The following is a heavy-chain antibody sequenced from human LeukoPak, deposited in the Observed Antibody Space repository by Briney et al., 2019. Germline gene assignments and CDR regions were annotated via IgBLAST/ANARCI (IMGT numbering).Heavy chain of an antibody. CDR3: ARVPLRFLEPFDN. CDR1: GGSFKDNY. J-gene: IGHJ4*02. CDR2: INHSGTT. Sequence: PSKTLSLTCAVYGGSFKDNYWSWIRQPPGKGLEWIGEINHSGTTNYNPSLKSRVTMSLDTSKNQLSLKLNSVTAADTAVYYCARVPLRFLEPFDNWGQGTLVTVSS. V-gene: IGHV4-34*01. D-gene: IGHD3-3*01.